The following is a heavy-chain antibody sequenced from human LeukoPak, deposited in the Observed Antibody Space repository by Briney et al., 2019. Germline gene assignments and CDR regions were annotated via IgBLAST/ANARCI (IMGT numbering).Heavy chain of an antibody. D-gene: IGHD3-22*01. CDR3: ASGLTYYYDSSRFDY. Sequence: YIYYRGSTYYNPCRKSRITISVDTSKNQFSLKLSSVTAADTAVYYCASGLTYYYDSSRFDYWGQGTLVTVSA. CDR2: IYYRGST. J-gene: IGHJ4*02. V-gene: IGHV4-30-4*01.